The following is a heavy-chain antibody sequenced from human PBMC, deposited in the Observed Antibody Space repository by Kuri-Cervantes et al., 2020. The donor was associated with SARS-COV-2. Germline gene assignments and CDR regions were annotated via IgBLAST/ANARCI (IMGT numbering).Heavy chain of an antibody. CDR1: GFTFTSSA. J-gene: IGHJ6*02. V-gene: IGHV1-58*01. Sequence: SVKVSCKASGFTFTSSAVQWVRQARGQRLEWIGWIVVGSGNTNYAQKFQERVTITRDMSTSTAYMELSSLRSEDTAVYYCAADPRHVVVPASRYYYGMDVWGQGTTVTVSS. D-gene: IGHD2-2*01. CDR3: AADPRHVVVPASRYYYGMDV. CDR2: IVVGSGNT.